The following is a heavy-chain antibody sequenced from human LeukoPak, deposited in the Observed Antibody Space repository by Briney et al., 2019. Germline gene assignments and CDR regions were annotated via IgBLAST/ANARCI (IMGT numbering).Heavy chain of an antibody. V-gene: IGHV3-74*01. D-gene: IGHD7-27*01. CDR1: GFTFSTYW. CDR2: INSAGSST. J-gene: IGHJ4*02. Sequence: PGGSLRLSCAASGFTFSTYWMHWVRQAPGKGLVWVSRINSAGSSTTYADSVKGRFTIPRDNAKNTLYLQMNSLRAEDTAVYYCGRGHWGLDYWGQGALVTVSS. CDR3: GRGHWGLDY.